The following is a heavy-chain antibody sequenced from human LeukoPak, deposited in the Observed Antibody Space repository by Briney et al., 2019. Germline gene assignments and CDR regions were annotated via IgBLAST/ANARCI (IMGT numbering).Heavy chain of an antibody. CDR2: IIPIFGTA. CDR1: GGTFSSYA. Sequence: SSVKVSCKASGGTFSSYAIRWVRQAPGQGLEWMGGIIPIFGTANYAQKFQGRVTITADESTSTAYMELSSLRSEDTAVYYCASPEGSSTSCYNCFDYWGQGTLVTVSS. V-gene: IGHV1-69*01. CDR3: ASPEGSSTSCYNCFDY. D-gene: IGHD2-2*02. J-gene: IGHJ4*02.